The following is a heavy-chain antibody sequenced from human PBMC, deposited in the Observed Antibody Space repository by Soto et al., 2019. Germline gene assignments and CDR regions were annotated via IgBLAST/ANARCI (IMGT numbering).Heavy chain of an antibody. D-gene: IGHD4-17*01. J-gene: IGHJ5*02. CDR2: INAGNGNT. CDR1: GYTFTSYA. Sequence: ASVKVDCKASGYTFTSYAMHWGRQDHGQRLEWMGWINAGNGNTKYSQKFQGRVTITRDTSASTAYMELSSLRSEDTAVYYCARDRSPPIFPTVTTPKSKRTRYNNWFDPWGQGTLVTVSS. V-gene: IGHV1-3*01. CDR3: ARDRSPPIFPTVTTPKSKRTRYNNWFDP.